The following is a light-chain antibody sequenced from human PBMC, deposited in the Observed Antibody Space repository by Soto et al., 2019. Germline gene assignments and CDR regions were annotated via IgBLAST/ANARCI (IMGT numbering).Light chain of an antibody. CDR1: QSVSSSY. Sequence: ESVLTQSPGILSLSPGERATLSCRASQSVSSSYLAWYQQKPGQAPRLLIYGASSRATGIPDRFSGSGSGTDFTLTISRLEPGDFAVYYCQQYGSSPPTWTFGQGTKVDIK. CDR3: QQYGSSPPTWT. V-gene: IGKV3-20*01. CDR2: GAS. J-gene: IGKJ1*01.